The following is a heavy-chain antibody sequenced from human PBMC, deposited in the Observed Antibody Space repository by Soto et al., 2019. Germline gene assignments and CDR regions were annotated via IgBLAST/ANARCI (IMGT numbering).Heavy chain of an antibody. CDR1: GFTFDDHG. D-gene: IGHD2-21*02. J-gene: IGHJ3*01. V-gene: IGHV3-20*04. CDR3: SRDGGVVVAVDAFDV. Sequence: EVQLVESGGGVVRPGGSLRLSCAASGFTFDDHGMTWVRQAPGKGLEWVSGITWNGATTGYADSVKGRFTISRDNAKNALYLHVNSLRVEDTALYYCSRDGGVVVAVDAFDVWGQGTMVTVSS. CDR2: ITWNGATT.